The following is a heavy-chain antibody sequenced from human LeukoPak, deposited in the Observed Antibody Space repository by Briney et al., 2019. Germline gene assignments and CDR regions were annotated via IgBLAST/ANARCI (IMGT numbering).Heavy chain of an antibody. CDR2: IYYSGST. CDR1: GASISSSSYY. Sequence: SETLSLTCTVSGASISSSSYYWAWIRQPPGRGLEWIGAIYYSGSTYYNRSLKSRVTISLDTSKNQFSLKLSSVTAADTAVYYCARRASRSYYAYWGQGTLVTVSS. J-gene: IGHJ4*02. V-gene: IGHV4-39*01. CDR3: ARRASRSYYAY. D-gene: IGHD1-26*01.